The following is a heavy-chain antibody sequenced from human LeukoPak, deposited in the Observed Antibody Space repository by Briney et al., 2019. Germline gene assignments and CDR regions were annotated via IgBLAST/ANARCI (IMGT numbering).Heavy chain of an antibody. CDR3: ARGAEKILSFAEYPSDAFDI. V-gene: IGHV3-30*03. CDR1: GYNFNNYV. D-gene: IGHD3-10*01. CDR2: ISFDGRKK. J-gene: IGHJ3*02. Sequence: PGGTLRLSCAASGYNFNNYVMYWVRQAPGKGLEWVTEISFDGRKKTYVDSVKGRFTISRDSPKNTVYLQMDSLRAEDTAVYYCARGAEKILSFAEYPSDAFDIWGQGTMVSVTS.